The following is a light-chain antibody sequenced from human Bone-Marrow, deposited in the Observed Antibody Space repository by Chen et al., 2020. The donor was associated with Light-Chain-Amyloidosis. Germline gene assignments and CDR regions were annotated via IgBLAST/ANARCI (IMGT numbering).Light chain of an antibody. Sequence: DVVMTQSPLSLPVTLGQPASISCRSSQSLVYSDGNTYLNWFQQRPGQSPRRLIYKVSNRDSGVPERFSVSGSDTDCTLKISRLEAEDVAVYYCMQGTHWPPLFGPWTKVDIK. CDR1: QSLVYSDGNTY. J-gene: IGKJ3*01. V-gene: IGKV2-30*01. CDR2: KVS. CDR3: MQGTHWPPL.